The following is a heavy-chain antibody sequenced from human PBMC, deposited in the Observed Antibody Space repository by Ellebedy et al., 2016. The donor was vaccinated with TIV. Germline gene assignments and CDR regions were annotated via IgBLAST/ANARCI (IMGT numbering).Heavy chain of an antibody. V-gene: IGHV3-11*03. CDR3: ASSGWSGFDY. CDR1: GFTFSDYY. J-gene: IGHJ4*02. D-gene: IGHD6-19*01. Sequence: GESLKISXAASGFTFSDYYMSWIRQAPGKGLEWVSYISSSSSYTNYADSVKGRFTISRDNAKNSLYLQMNSLRAEDTAVYYCASSGWSGFDYWGQGTLVTVSS. CDR2: ISSSSSYT.